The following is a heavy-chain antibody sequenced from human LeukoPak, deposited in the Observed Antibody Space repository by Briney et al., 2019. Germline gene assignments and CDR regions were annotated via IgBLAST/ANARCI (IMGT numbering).Heavy chain of an antibody. J-gene: IGHJ4*02. CDR3: ARGGQQLDGLGFDY. CDR1: GYTFTSYY. CDR2: INPSDGST. D-gene: IGHD6-13*01. V-gene: IGHV1-46*01. Sequence: ASVKVSCKASGYTFTSYYMHWVRQATGQGLDWMGIINPSDGSTGYAQKFQGRVTMTRDMSTSTVYMELSSLRSEDTVMYYCARGGQQLDGLGFDYWGRGTLVTVSS.